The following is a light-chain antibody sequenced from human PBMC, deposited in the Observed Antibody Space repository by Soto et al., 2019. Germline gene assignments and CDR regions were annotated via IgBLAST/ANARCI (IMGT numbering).Light chain of an antibody. J-gene: IGKJ3*01. CDR2: GAS. Sequence: EIVMTQSPATLSVSPGERATLSCRASQSVSSNLAWYQQKPGQAPRLLIYGASTRATGIPARFSGSGSGTEFTLTXXXXXXXXFXXXXXXXXXNWPPITFGPGTKVDIK. CDR3: XXXXNWPPIT. CDR1: QSVSSN. V-gene: IGKV3-15*01.